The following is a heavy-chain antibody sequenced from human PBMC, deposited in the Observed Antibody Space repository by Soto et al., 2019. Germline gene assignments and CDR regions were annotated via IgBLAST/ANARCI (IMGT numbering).Heavy chain of an antibody. CDR2: IYPGDSDT. J-gene: IGHJ6*02. Sequence: PGEALKISCKGSGYSFTSYWIGWVRQMPGKGLEWMGIIYPGDSDTRYSPSFQGQVTISADKSISTAYLQWSSLKASDTAMYYCAAGSVVAATYYYYYGMDVWGQGTTVTVSS. CDR3: AAGSVVAATYYYYYGMDV. V-gene: IGHV5-51*01. D-gene: IGHD2-15*01. CDR1: GYSFTSYW.